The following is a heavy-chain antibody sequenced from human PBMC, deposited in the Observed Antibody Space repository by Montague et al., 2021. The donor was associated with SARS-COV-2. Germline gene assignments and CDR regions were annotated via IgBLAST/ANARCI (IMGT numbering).Heavy chain of an antibody. J-gene: IGHJ4*02. Sequence: TRSLTCTVSGDSITSDVSYWSWIRQPAGMGLEWIGRIYTTGSTNYNPSLKSRLTISLDTSKNQFSLKLSSVTAADTAVYYCARDDFRWDFDCWGQGTLVTVSS. CDR3: ARDDFRWDFDC. CDR1: GDSITSDVSY. CDR2: IYTTGST. D-gene: IGHD2/OR15-2a*01. V-gene: IGHV4-61*02.